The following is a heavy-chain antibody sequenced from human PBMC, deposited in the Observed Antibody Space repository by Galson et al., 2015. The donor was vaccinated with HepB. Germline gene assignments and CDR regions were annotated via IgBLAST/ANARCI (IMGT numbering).Heavy chain of an antibody. D-gene: IGHD3-9*01. J-gene: IGHJ4*02. CDR1: GFTFSSYA. V-gene: IGHV3-64D*06. Sequence: SLRLSCAASGFTFSSYAMHWVRQAPGKGLEYVSAISSNGGSTYYADSVKGRFTISRDNSKNTLYLQMSSLRAEDTAVYYCVKWVTYYDIFDYWGQGTLVTVSS. CDR3: VKWVTYYDIFDY. CDR2: ISSNGGST.